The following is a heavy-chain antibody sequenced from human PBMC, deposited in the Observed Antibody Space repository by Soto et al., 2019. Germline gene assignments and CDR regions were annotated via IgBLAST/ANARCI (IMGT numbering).Heavy chain of an antibody. J-gene: IGHJ4*02. D-gene: IGHD5-18*01. CDR3: EREVEYSYGAAY. CDR1: GGSFSGYY. Sequence: PSETLSLTCAVYGGSFSGYYWSWIRQPPGKGLEWIGEINHSGGTNYNPSLKSRVTISVDTSKNQFSLKLSSVTAADTAVYYCEREVEYSYGAAYWARGSSDPVSS. CDR2: INHSGGT. V-gene: IGHV4-34*01.